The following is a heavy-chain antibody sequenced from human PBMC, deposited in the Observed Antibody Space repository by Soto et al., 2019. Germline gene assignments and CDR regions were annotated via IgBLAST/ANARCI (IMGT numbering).Heavy chain of an antibody. V-gene: IGHV3-30*18. CDR3: AKGGTGTTSWYYYYGMDV. Sequence: PGGSLRLSCAASGFTFSSYGMHWVCQAPGKGLEWVAVISYDGSNKYYADSVKGRFTISRDNSKNTLYLQMNSLRAEDTAVYYCAKGGTGTTSWYYYYGMDVWGQGTTVTVS. CDR1: GFTFSSYG. D-gene: IGHD1-7*01. J-gene: IGHJ6*02. CDR2: ISYDGSNK.